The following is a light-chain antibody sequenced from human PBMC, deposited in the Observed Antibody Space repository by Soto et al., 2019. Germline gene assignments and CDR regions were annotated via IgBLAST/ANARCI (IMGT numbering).Light chain of an antibody. Sequence: EVVLTQSPDTLSLSPGERSTLSCRASQSVRRRSLAWYQHTHGKAPRVXIYGASSRDTGIPDRFSSSGAGTECTRTISRLEHEDVAVAYCQQYGSSIVVFGQGTQVDIK. V-gene: IGKV3-20*01. CDR2: GAS. CDR1: QSVRRRS. CDR3: QQYGSSIVV. J-gene: IGKJ1*01.